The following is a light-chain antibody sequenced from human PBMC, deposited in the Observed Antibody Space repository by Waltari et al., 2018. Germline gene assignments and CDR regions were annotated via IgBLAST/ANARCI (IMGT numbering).Light chain of an antibody. Sequence: QMTQSPSSLSASVGDRVNITCRASQTIRRSLNWYRQNAGKAPHLLIFGAICIQNGVLSRLSGSSSSRKVTLIISSIQQEDYSAYYCRQRHAMPPTFGGGTTVEIK. J-gene: IGKJ4*01. CDR3: RQRHAMPPT. V-gene: IGKV1-39*01. CDR2: GAI. CDR1: QTIRRS.